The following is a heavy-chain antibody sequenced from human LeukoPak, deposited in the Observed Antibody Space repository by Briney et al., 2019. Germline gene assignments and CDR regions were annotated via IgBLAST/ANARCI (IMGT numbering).Heavy chain of an antibody. CDR3: AEGTVAASVY. D-gene: IGHD6-13*01. CDR1: GFTFSNYG. Sequence: GGSLRLSCAASGFTFSNYGMHWVRQAPGKGLEWVAVIWYDGSRKYCADSVKGRFTISRDNSKNTVYLQMDSLRAEDTAVYYCAEGTVAASVYWGQGTLVTVSS. J-gene: IGHJ4*02. V-gene: IGHV3-33*06. CDR2: IWYDGSRK.